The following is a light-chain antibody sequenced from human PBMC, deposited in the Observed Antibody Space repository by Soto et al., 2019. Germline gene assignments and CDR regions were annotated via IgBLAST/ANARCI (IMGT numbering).Light chain of an antibody. J-gene: IGLJ3*02. V-gene: IGLV2-14*01. CDR1: SNDVGGYNY. CDR2: EVR. CDR3: CSYTTSTTWV. Sequence: QSVLTQPVSVSGSPGQSITFSCTGTSNDVGGYNYVSWYQQHPGKAPKLIIYEVRNRPSGVSNRFSGSKSVNTASLTISGLQAEDEADYYCCSYTTSTTWVFGGGTKGTVL.